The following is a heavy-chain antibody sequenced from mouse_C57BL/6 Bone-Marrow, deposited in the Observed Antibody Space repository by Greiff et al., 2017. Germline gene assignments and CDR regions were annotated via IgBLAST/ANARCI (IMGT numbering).Heavy chain of an antibody. D-gene: IGHD2-1*01. J-gene: IGHJ3*01. Sequence: QVQLQQPGAELVKPGASVKLSCKASGYTFTSYWMQWVKQRPGQGLEWIGEIDPSDGYTNYNQKFKGKATLTVDTSSSTAYMQLSSLTSEDSAVYYCARLTFYPFAYRGQGTLVTVSA. CDR3: ARLTFYPFAY. V-gene: IGHV1-50*01. CDR1: GYTFTSYW. CDR2: IDPSDGYT.